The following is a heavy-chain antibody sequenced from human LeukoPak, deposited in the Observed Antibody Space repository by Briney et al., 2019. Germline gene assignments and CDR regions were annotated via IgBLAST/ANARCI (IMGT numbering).Heavy chain of an antibody. Sequence: GASVKVSCKASGYTFTSYYMHWVRQAPGQGLEWMGIINPSGGSTSYAQKFQGRVTMTRDMSTSTVYMELSSLRSEDTAVYYCARDQSGEWELLSGWWFDPWGQGTLVTVSS. D-gene: IGHD1-26*01. V-gene: IGHV1-46*01. J-gene: IGHJ5*02. CDR3: ARDQSGEWELLSGWWFDP. CDR2: INPSGGST. CDR1: GYTFTSYY.